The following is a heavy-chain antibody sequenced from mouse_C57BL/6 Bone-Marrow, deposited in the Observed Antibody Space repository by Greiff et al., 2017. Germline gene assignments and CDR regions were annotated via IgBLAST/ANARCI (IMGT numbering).Heavy chain of an antibody. CDR3: ARNDCYYVWAMDY. D-gene: IGHD2-3*01. Sequence: QVQLQQPGAELVKPGASVKMSCKASGYTFTSYWITWVKQRPGQGLEWIGDIYPGSGSTNYKEKFKSKATLTVDTSSSTAYMQLSSLTSEDSAVYDCARNDCYYVWAMDYWGQGTSVTVSS. CDR1: GYTFTSYW. J-gene: IGHJ4*01. V-gene: IGHV1-55*01. CDR2: IYPGSGST.